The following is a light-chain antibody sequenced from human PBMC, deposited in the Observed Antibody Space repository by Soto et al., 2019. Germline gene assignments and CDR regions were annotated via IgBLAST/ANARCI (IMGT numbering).Light chain of an antibody. CDR1: SSDVGDYNY. V-gene: IGLV2-14*01. Sequence: QSALTQPASVSGSPGQSITISCTGTSSDVGDYNYVSWYQQHPGKAPKLTIYEVSNRPSGVSNRFSGSKSGNTASLTISRLQAEDEAYYYCNSYTSSSTLMVFGGGTKQTVL. J-gene: IGLJ2*01. CDR2: EVS. CDR3: NSYTSSSTLMV.